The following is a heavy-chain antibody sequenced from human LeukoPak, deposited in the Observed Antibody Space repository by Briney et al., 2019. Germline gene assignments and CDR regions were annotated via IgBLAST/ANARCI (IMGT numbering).Heavy chain of an antibody. D-gene: IGHD3-16*02. J-gene: IGHJ4*02. Sequence: GGSLRLSCAASGFTFSSYEMNWVRQAPGKGLEWVSCISSSGSTIYYADSVKGRFTISRDNAKNSLYLQMNSLRAEDTAVYYCARDGYDYVWGSYGLDYWGQGTLVTVSS. V-gene: IGHV3-48*03. CDR3: ARDGYDYVWGSYGLDY. CDR1: GFTFSSYE. CDR2: ISSSGSTI.